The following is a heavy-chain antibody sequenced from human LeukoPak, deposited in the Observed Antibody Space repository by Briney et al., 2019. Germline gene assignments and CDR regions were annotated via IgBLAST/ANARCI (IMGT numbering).Heavy chain of an antibody. CDR2: ISGSSSYI. V-gene: IGHV3-21*01. D-gene: IGHD6-19*01. J-gene: IGHJ4*02. Sequence: GGSLRLSCAASGFTFSSYAMSWVRQAPGKGLEWVSAISGSSSYIYYADSVKGRFTISRDNAKNSLYLQMNSLRAEDTAVYYCARWWQWLVLTTGGLDYWGQGTLVTVSS. CDR1: GFTFSSYA. CDR3: ARWWQWLVLTTGGLDY.